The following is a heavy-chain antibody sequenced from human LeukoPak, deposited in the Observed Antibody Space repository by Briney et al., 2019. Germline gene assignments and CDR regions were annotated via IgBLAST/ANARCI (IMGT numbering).Heavy chain of an antibody. J-gene: IGHJ6*02. CDR1: GFTFSSYW. CDR3: ARVRCSSTSCYPDYYGMDV. V-gene: IGHV3-48*04. CDR2: ISSSGSTI. Sequence: GGSLRLSCAASGFTFSSYWMSWVRQAPGKGLEWVSYISSSGSTIYYADSVKGRFTISRDNAKNSLYLQMNSLRAEDTAVYYCARVRCSSTSCYPDYYGMDVWGQGTTVTVSS. D-gene: IGHD2-2*01.